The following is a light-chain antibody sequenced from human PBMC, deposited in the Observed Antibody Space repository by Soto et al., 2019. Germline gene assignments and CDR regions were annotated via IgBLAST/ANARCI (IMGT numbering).Light chain of an antibody. V-gene: IGKV3-20*01. CDR2: GAS. CDR3: QQYGSSPLLT. CDR1: QSVSSSY. J-gene: IGKJ4*01. Sequence: EIVLTQSPGTLSLSPGERATLSCRASQSVSSSYLAWYQQKLGQAPRLLIYGASSRATGIPDRFSGSGSGTDFTLTISRLEPEDFAVYYCQQYGSSPLLTFGGGTTVEIK.